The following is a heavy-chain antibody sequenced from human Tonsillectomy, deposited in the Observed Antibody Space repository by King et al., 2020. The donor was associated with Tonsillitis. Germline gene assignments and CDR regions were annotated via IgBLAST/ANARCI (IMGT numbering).Heavy chain of an antibody. CDR1: GFTVSSNY. D-gene: IGHD6-13*01. J-gene: IGHJ5*02. CDR3: ARVGSSSWMDWFDP. V-gene: IGHV3-53*04. CDR2: IYSGGST. Sequence: VQLVESGGGLVQPGGSLRLSCAASGFTVSSNYMSWVRQAPGKGLEWVSVIYSGGSTYYADSVQGRFTISRHNSKNTLYLQMNSLRAEGTAVYYCARVGSSSWMDWFDPWGQGTLVTVSS.